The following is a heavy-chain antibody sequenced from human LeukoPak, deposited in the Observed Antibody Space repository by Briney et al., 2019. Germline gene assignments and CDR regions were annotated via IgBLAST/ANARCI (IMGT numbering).Heavy chain of an antibody. CDR1: GFTFGDYA. CDR2: IRSKAYGGTT. V-gene: IGHV3-49*04. J-gene: IGHJ4*02. Sequence: GGSLRLSCTASGFTFGDYAMSWVRQAPGKGLEWVGFIRSKAYGGTTEYAASVKGRFTISRDDSKSIAYLQMNSLKTDDTAAYYCTRASAMIVVGYYFDYWGQGTLVTVSS. D-gene: IGHD3-22*01. CDR3: TRASAMIVVGYYFDY.